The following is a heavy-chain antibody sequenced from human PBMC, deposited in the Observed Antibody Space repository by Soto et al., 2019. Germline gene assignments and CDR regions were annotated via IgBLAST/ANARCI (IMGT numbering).Heavy chain of an antibody. J-gene: IGHJ3*02. D-gene: IGHD2-21*02. Sequence: QVQLQQWGAGLLKPSETLSLTCAVYGGFVTSGSYYWSWIRQPPGKGLEWIGEMSHSGGTHFNPSLKRRVTISVDTSKNQFTLKMSSVTAADTALYYCARVERVTATTVVDACDIWGPGTRVNVSS. CDR2: MSHSGGT. V-gene: IGHV4-34*01. CDR3: ARVERVTATTVVDACDI. CDR1: GGFVTSGSYY.